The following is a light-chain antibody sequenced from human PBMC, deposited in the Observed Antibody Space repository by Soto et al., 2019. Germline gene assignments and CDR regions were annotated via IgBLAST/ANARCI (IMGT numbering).Light chain of an antibody. CDR1: QDVSSY. Sequence: IQMTQSPSSLSASVGDRVTITCRASQDVSSYLVWYQQKPGKAPDLLIYAASTLQSGVPVRFSGSGSGTDFTLTISSLQPEDVAIYYCQKFTSAPFTFGGGTKVDIK. J-gene: IGKJ4*01. V-gene: IGKV1-27*01. CDR2: AAS. CDR3: QKFTSAPFT.